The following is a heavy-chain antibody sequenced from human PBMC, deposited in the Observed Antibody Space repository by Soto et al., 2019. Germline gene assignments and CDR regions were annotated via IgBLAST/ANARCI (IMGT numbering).Heavy chain of an antibody. CDR3: AKGAWLDS. Sequence: PGGSLILSCAASGFLFSTYDMSWVRQAPGKGLEWVSVIRKNDGNTHYADSVKGRFTISRDNSKNTLYLQMISLRAEDTALYYCAKGAWLDSWGQGSLVTVSS. CDR1: GFLFSTYD. J-gene: IGHJ4*02. V-gene: IGHV3-23*01. CDR2: IRKNDGNT.